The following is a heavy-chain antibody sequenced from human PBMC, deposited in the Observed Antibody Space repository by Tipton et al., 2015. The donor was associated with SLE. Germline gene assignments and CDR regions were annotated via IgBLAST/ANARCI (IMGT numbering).Heavy chain of an antibody. D-gene: IGHD1-7*01. CDR3: ARGRTWNFDAFDI. J-gene: IGHJ3*02. CDR2: ISTTGSYM. CDR1: EFTLSTYS. Sequence: SLRLSCAASEFTLSTYSMNWVRQAPGKGLEWVSSISTTGSYMYYADSVQGLFTISRDNAKNSLYLQMNSLRAGDTAVYYCARGRTWNFDAFDIWGQGTMVTVSS. V-gene: IGHV3-21*01.